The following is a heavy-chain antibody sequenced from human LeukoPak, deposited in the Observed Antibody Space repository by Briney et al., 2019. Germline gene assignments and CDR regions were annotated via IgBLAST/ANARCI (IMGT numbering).Heavy chain of an antibody. J-gene: IGHJ6*02. V-gene: IGHV1-2*04. CDR3: AREPHYYYYDSSGMDV. CDR1: GYTFTGYY. CDR2: INPNSGGT. Sequence: ASVKVSCKASGYTFTGYYMHWVRQAPGQGLEWMGCINPNSGGTNYAQKFQGWVTMTRDTSISTAYMELSRLRSDDTAVYYCAREPHYYYYDSSGMDVWGQGTTVTVSS. D-gene: IGHD3-22*01.